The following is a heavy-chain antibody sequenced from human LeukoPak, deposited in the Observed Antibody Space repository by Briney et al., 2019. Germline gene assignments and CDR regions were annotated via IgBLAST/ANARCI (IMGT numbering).Heavy chain of an antibody. CDR3: ARGLLWFGELSPNFDY. Sequence: GGSLRLSCAGSGFTFNKHGMNWVRQAPGKGLEWVLGISPSGDRTYYADSVKGRFTISRDNSKNTLYLQMNSLRAEDTAIYYCARGLLWFGELSPNFDYWGQGTLVTVSS. CDR2: ISPSGDRT. CDR1: GFTFNKHG. V-gene: IGHV3-23*01. D-gene: IGHD3-10*01. J-gene: IGHJ4*02.